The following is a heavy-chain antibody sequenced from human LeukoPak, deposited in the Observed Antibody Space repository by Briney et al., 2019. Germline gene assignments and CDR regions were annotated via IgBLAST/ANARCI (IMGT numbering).Heavy chain of an antibody. CDR2: MHPNRGKT. V-gene: IGHV1-8*01. J-gene: IGHJ4*02. Sequence: ASVKASCKATGYTFSSYESNWVRQAPGQGLEWVGLMHPNRGKTGYAQKFQGRVTMTSDTSIGTAFMELSSLRSDDTAIFYCARGHYGGNRYFDNWGQGTLVTVSS. CDR3: ARGHYGGNRYFDN. CDR1: GYTFSSYE. D-gene: IGHD4-23*01.